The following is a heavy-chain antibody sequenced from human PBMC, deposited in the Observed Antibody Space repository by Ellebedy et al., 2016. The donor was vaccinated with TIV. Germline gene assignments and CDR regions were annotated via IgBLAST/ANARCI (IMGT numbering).Heavy chain of an antibody. D-gene: IGHD5-24*01. Sequence: GESLKISCEASGFTFSDYGMQWVRQAPGKGLEWGAVIAHDGSREYYADSVKGGFTITSDNSKNTMSLQMDSLRGEDTAVYYCAKKATERKSSYFNYWGQGNLVTVSS. CDR3: AKKATERKSSYFNY. CDR1: GFTFSDYG. J-gene: IGHJ4*02. V-gene: IGHV3-30*18. CDR2: IAHDGSRE.